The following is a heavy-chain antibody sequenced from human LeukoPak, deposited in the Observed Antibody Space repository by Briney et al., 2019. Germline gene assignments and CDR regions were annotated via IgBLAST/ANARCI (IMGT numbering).Heavy chain of an antibody. CDR3: ARQSPYCSSTSCYFDY. CDR1: GYSFTSYW. CDR2: IYPGDSDT. Sequence: GESLKISCKGSGYSFTSYWIGWVRQMTGKGLEWMGIIYPGDSDTRYSPSFQGQVTISADKSISTAYLQWSSLKASDTAMYYCARQSPYCSSTSCYFDYWGQGTLVTVSS. J-gene: IGHJ4*02. D-gene: IGHD2-2*01. V-gene: IGHV5-51*01.